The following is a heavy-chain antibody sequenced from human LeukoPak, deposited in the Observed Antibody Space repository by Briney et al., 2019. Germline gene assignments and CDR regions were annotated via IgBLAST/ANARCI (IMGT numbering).Heavy chain of an antibody. Sequence: SETLSLTCTVSGYSISNGYYWGWIRQPPGKGLEWIGSVYHGGSTYYNPSLKSRVTISVDTSKNQFSLKLTSVTAADTAVYYCARGRGSYYYYFDYWGQGTLVTVSS. J-gene: IGHJ4*02. CDR3: ARGRGSYYYYFDY. D-gene: IGHD1-26*01. CDR1: GYSISNGYY. CDR2: VYHGGST. V-gene: IGHV4-38-2*02.